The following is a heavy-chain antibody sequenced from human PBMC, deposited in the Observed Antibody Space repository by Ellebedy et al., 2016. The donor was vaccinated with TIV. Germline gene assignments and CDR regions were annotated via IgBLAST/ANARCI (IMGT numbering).Heavy chain of an antibody. V-gene: IGHV3-7*03. J-gene: IGHJ6*02. D-gene: IGHD4-17*01. CDR2: IRQDGSEK. Sequence: GESLKISCAASGFSFRSYWMSWVRQVPGKGLEWVANIRQDGSEKYFMDSVKGRFTISRDNAQNSLHLRMNSLRVEDTAVYYCARDGAYGDYAPGQYAMDVWGQGTTVIVS. CDR1: GFSFRSYW. CDR3: ARDGAYGDYAPGQYAMDV.